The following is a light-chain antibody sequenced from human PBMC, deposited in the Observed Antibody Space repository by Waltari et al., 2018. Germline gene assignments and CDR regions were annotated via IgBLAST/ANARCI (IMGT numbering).Light chain of an antibody. V-gene: IGLV1-44*01. CDR2: RND. J-gene: IGLJ3*02. CDR3: ATWDDRMNGHWV. CDR1: SSNIGDNV. Sequence: QSVLTQSPSASGTPGQRVTIPCSGSSSNIGDNVVNWYQQLPGKAPKLLTYRNDPRPSGVPDRFSASKSGTSASLAISGLQSEDEADYYCATWDDRMNGHWVFGGGTKVTVL.